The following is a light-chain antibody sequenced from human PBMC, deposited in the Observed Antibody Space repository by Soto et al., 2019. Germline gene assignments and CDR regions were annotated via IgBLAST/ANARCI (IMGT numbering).Light chain of an antibody. V-gene: IGKV1-5*01. CDR2: DAS. CDR3: QQYNNWPPLT. J-gene: IGKJ4*01. Sequence: DIQMTQSPSTLSASVGDRVTITCRASQSINSWLAWYQQKPGIAPKMIYDASSLESGVPSRFSGSGSGTEFTLTISSLQPDDFATYYCQQYNNWPPLTFGGGTKVEIK. CDR1: QSINSW.